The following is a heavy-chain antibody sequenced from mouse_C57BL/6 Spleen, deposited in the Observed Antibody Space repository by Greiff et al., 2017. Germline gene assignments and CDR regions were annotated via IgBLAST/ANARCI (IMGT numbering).Heavy chain of an antibody. J-gene: IGHJ2*01. CDR3: ARRYYGNYWYYFDY. CDR2: INPNNGGT. D-gene: IGHD2-1*01. V-gene: IGHV1-18*01. Sequence: LMEPGASVKIPCKASGYTFTDYNMDWVKQSHGKSLEWIGDINPNNGGTIYNQKFKGKATLTVDKSSSTAYMELRSLTSEDTAVYYCARRYYGNYWYYFDYWGQGTTLTVSS. CDR1: GYTFTDYN.